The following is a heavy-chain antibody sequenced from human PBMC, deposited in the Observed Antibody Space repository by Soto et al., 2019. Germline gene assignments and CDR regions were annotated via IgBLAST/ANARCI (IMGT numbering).Heavy chain of an antibody. CDR3: ARDAKQQLETDYYYYGMDV. CDR1: GYTFTSYA. V-gene: IGHV1-3*01. D-gene: IGHD6-13*01. J-gene: IGHJ6*02. Sequence: KKLLASVKVSCKASGYTFTSYAMHWVRQAPGQGLEWMGWINAGNGNTKYSQKFQGRVTITRDTSASTAYMELSSLRSEDTAVYYCARDAKQQLETDYYYYGMDVWGQGTTVTVSS. CDR2: INAGNGNT.